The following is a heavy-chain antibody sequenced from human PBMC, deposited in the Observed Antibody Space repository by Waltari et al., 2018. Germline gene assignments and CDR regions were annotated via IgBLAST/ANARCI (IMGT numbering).Heavy chain of an antibody. Sequence: QVQLQQWGAGLLKPSEIRSLTRAVYGGSFSCYHCSWIRQPPGKGLEWSGEINHSGSANYTPPLKRRVTISVAAAKSQFSLKLSSVTAADTAVYYCARVRRPTRCSHYYMDVWGKGTTVTVSS. CDR1: GGSFSCYH. D-gene: IGHD2-15*01. CDR2: INHSGSA. CDR3: ARVRRPTRCSHYYMDV. J-gene: IGHJ6*03. V-gene: IGHV4-34*01.